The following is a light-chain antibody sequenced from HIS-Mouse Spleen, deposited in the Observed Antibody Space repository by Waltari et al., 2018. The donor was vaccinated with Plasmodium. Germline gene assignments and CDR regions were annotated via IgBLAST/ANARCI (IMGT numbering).Light chain of an antibody. V-gene: IGLV3-27*01. CDR1: VLAKKY. CDR3: SSYAGSNNLV. Sequence: SYELTQPSSVSVSPGQTARITCSGAVLAKKYARWFQQKPGQAPVLVIYKDSERPSGIPERFSGSSSGTTVTLTISGAQVEDEADYYCSSYAGSNNLVFGGGTKLTVL. J-gene: IGLJ2*01. CDR2: KDS.